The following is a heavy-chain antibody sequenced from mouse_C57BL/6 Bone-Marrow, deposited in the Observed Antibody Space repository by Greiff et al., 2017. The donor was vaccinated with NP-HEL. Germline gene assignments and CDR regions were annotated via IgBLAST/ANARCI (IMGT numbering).Heavy chain of an antibody. CDR1: GYTFTSYW. J-gene: IGHJ3*01. Sequence: QVQLQQPGAELVKPGASVKMSCKASGYTFTSYWMPWVKQSPGQGLEWIGDIYPGSGSTNYNEKFKSKATLTVDTSSSTAYMQLSSLTSEDSAVYYCARASAYYSNYGFAYWGQGTLVTVSA. CDR2: IYPGSGST. V-gene: IGHV1-55*01. D-gene: IGHD2-5*01. CDR3: ARASAYYSNYGFAY.